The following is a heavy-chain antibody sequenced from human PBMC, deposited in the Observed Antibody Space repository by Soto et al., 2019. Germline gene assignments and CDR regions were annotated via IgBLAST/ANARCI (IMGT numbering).Heavy chain of an antibody. J-gene: IGHJ6*02. V-gene: IGHV1-69*13. CDR3: ARDYQDCSGGSCYYYYYGMDV. Sequence: SVKVSCKASGGTFSSYAISWVRQAPGQGLEWMGGIIPILGTANYAQKFQGRVTITADESTSTAYMELSSLRSEDTAVFYCARDYQDCSGGSCYYYYYGMDVWGQGTTVTVSS. D-gene: IGHD2-15*01. CDR2: IIPILGTA. CDR1: GGTFSSYA.